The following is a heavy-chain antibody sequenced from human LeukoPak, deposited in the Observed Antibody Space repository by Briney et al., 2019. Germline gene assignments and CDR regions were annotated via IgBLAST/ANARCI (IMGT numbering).Heavy chain of an antibody. CDR2: VYSSGFT. Sequence: PSGTLSLTCTVSGGSINGYFWSWIRQPPGKGLQWLGFVYSSGFTNYNPSLKSRVSISLDTSKTQFSLELSSVTAADTAMYYCARYYCSDGTCRYFDYWGQGTVVTVSS. J-gene: IGHJ4*02. V-gene: IGHV4-4*09. CDR3: ARYYCSDGTCRYFDY. D-gene: IGHD2-8*01. CDR1: GGSINGYF.